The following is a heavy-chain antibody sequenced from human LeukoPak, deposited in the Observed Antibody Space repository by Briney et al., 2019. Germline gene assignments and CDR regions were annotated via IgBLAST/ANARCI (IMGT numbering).Heavy chain of an antibody. CDR2: IIPIFGTA. CDR3: ARDLDLGYCSSTSCYAFSS. CDR1: GGTFSSYA. Sequence: GSSVKVSCKASGGTFSSYAISWVGQAPGQGLEWMGGIIPIFGTANYAQKFQGRVTITADESTSTAYMELSSLRSEDTAVYYCARDLDLGYCSSTSCYAFSSWGQGTLVTVSS. J-gene: IGHJ4*02. V-gene: IGHV1-69*01. D-gene: IGHD2-2*01.